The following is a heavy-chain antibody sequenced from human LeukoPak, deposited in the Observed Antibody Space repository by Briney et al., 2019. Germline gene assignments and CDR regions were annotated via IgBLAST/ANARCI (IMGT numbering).Heavy chain of an antibody. CDR1: GYTFTNYG. CDR3: ARVGYSHGQNFEN. CDR2: ISIYNGNT. J-gene: IGHJ4*02. Sequence: ASVKVSCKASGYTFTNYGITWVRQAPGQGLEWMGWISIYNGNTDYAQKLQGRLTMTTDTSTNTAYMDLRSLRSDDTAVYYCARVGYSHGQNFENWGQGTLVTVSS. V-gene: IGHV1-18*01. D-gene: IGHD5-18*01.